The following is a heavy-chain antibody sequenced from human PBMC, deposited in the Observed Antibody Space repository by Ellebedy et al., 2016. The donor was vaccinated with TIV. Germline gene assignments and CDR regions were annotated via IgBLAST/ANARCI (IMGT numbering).Heavy chain of an antibody. J-gene: IGHJ4*02. V-gene: IGHV1-69*04. CDR1: GGSFSTYA. Sequence: AASVKVSCKASGGSFSTYAISWVRQAPGQGLEWMGRIMPILGLASYAQNFQGRVTITADKSTSTADMELSSLRTEDAALYYCATDGGSAEVERRETLSYWGLGTLVTVS. D-gene: IGHD3-16*01. CDR2: IMPILGLA. CDR3: ATDGGSAEVERRETLSY.